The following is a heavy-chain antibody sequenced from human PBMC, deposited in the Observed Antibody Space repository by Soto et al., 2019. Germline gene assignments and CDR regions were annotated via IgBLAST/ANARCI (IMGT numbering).Heavy chain of an antibody. CDR2: ISYSGST. Sequence: SETLSLTCTASGVSISSDSYYWGWIRQSPEKGLEWIASISYSGSTYYNPTLKSRVTISVDTSKNQFSLKLSSVTAADTAVYYCARHQSHSSSYVDPWGQGTLVTVSS. CDR3: ARHQSHSSSYVDP. V-gene: IGHV4-39*01. D-gene: IGHD6-13*01. CDR1: GVSISSDSYY. J-gene: IGHJ5*02.